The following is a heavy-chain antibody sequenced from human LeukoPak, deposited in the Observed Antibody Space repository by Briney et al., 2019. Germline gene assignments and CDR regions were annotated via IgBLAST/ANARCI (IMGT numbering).Heavy chain of an antibody. CDR3: ASRIGTGDY. CDR2: ISAYNGNT. D-gene: IGHD1-1*01. V-gene: IGHV1-18*01. Sequence: GASVKVSCKASGYTFTSYGISWVRQAPGQGLEWMGWISAYNGNTNYAQKLQGRVTMTTDTSTSTAHMELRSLRPDDTAVYYCASRIGTGDYWGQGTLVTVSS. J-gene: IGHJ4*02. CDR1: GYTFTSYG.